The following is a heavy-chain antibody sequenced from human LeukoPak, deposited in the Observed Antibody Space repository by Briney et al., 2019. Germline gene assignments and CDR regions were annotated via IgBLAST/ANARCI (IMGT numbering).Heavy chain of an antibody. D-gene: IGHD5-24*01. CDR2: TRSKANSYTT. CDR1: GFTFSDHY. Sequence: PGGSLRLSCAASGFTFSDHYMDWVRQAPGKGLEWVGRTRSKANSYTTEYAASVKGRFTISRDDSKNSLYLQMNSLKTEDTAVYYCARDSRDGYNIPDYWGQGTLVTVSS. V-gene: IGHV3-72*01. CDR3: ARDSRDGYNIPDY. J-gene: IGHJ4*02.